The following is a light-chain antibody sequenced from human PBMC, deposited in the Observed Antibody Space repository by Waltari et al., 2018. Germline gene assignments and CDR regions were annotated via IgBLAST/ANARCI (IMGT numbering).Light chain of an antibody. V-gene: IGLV2-14*01. CDR1: SSDVGGYHD. Sequence: QSALTQPASVSGSPGHSLTIPCPGTSSDVGGYHDVSWYQQHPGKAPKLMIYEVSNRPSGVSNRFSGSKSGNTASLTISGLQAEDEADYYCSSYTSSRYVFGTGTKVTVL. CDR2: EVS. CDR3: SSYTSSRYV. J-gene: IGLJ1*01.